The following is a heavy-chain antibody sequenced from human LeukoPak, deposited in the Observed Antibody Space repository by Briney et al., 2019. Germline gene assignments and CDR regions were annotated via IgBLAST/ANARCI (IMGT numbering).Heavy chain of an antibody. J-gene: IGHJ4*02. Sequence: GESLKISCKGSGYSFTSYWIGWVRQMPGKGLDWMGIIYPGDSDTRYSPSFQGQVTISADKSISTAYLQWSSLKASDTAMYYCARPRSSSRPFFDYWGQGTLVTVSS. CDR2: IYPGDSDT. V-gene: IGHV5-51*01. D-gene: IGHD6-13*01. CDR3: ARPRSSSRPFFDY. CDR1: GYSFTSYW.